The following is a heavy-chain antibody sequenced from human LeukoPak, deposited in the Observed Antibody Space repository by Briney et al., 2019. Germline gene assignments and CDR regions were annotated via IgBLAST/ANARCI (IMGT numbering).Heavy chain of an antibody. CDR3: AREGDDSGDY. CDR1: GGSISSGDYY. J-gene: IGHJ4*02. D-gene: IGHD3-22*01. CDR2: IYYSGST. V-gene: IGHV4-30-4*01. Sequence: SETLSLTCTVSGGSISSGDYYWSWIRQPPGKGLEWIGYIYYSGSTYYNPSLKSRVTVSVDTSKNQFSLKLSSVTAADTAVYYCAREGDDSGDYWGQGTLVTVSS.